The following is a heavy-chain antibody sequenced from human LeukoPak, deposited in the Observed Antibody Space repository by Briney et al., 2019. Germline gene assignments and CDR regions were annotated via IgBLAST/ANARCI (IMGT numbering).Heavy chain of an antibody. CDR1: GFTFSRYW. CDR2: MKQDGSQK. J-gene: IGHJ3*02. V-gene: IGHV3-7*01. Sequence: GESLRLSCVASGFTFSRYWMTWFRQAPGKGLEWVANMKQDGSQKNYVDSVKGRFTISRDNAKKSLYLQMNSLRGEDTAVYYCARGGTYDIWGQGTRVTVSS. CDR3: ARGGTYDI.